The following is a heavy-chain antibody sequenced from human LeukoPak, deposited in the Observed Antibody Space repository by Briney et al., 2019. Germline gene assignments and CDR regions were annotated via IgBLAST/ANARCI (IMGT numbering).Heavy chain of an antibody. Sequence: GGSLRLSCAASGFTFSSYAMSWVRQAPGKGLEWVSAISGSGGSTYYADSVKGRFTISRDNSKNTLYLQMNSLRAEDTAVFYCAKENFQGPSWFGELLDYWGQGTLVTVSS. D-gene: IGHD3-10*01. V-gene: IGHV3-23*01. CDR1: GFTFSSYA. J-gene: IGHJ4*02. CDR2: ISGSGGST. CDR3: AKENFQGPSWFGELLDY.